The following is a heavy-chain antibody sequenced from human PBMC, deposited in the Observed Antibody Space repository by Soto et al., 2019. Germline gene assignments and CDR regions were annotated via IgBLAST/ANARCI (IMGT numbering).Heavy chain of an antibody. Sequence: SETLSLTCAVYGGSFSGYYRSWIRQPPGKGLEWIGEINHSGSTNYNPSLKSRVTISVDTSKNQFSLKLSSVTAADTAVYYCARGGVITGTTNAFDIWGQGTMVTVSS. CDR1: GGSFSGYY. CDR2: INHSGST. V-gene: IGHV4-34*01. CDR3: ARGGVITGTTNAFDI. D-gene: IGHD1-7*01. J-gene: IGHJ3*02.